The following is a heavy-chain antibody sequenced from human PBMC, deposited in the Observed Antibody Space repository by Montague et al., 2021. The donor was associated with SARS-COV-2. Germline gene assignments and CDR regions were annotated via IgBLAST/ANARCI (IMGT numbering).Heavy chain of an antibody. J-gene: IGHJ3*01. CDR2: VYYNGDT. V-gene: IGHV4-59*08. D-gene: IGHD6-19*01. Sequence: SETLSLTCTVSGGSITSHYWNWIRQSPGKRPEWIGYVYYNGDTKYNPSLKSRVTISIDTSENQFSLRLNSVTAADTAVYFCARGWDFDPRGQGRLVTVSS. CDR3: ARGWDFDP. CDR1: GGSITSHY.